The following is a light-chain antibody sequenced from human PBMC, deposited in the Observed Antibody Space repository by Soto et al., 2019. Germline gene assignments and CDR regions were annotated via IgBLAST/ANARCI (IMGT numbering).Light chain of an antibody. J-gene: IGLJ1*01. CDR3: CSFAGNSNYV. CDR1: SNDVGSYNL. Sequence: QSVLAQPASVSGSPGQSIAISCAGTSNDVGSYNLVSWYQHHPGKAPKLMIYGGSKRPSGVSDRFSGSKSGNTACLTISGLQAEDEADYYCCSFAGNSNYVFGTGTKVTVL. CDR2: GGS. V-gene: IGLV2-23*01.